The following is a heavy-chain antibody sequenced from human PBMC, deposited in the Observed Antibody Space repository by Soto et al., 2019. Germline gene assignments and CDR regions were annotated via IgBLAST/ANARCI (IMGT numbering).Heavy chain of an antibody. CDR3: ASRYCSSTSCAFDY. CDR2: IKHSGST. J-gene: IGHJ4*02. Sequence: QVQLQQWGAGLLKPSETLSLTCAVYGGSFSGYYWSWIRQPPGKWLEWIVEIKHSGSTNYTPSIKSRVTISVATSNNQFSLKLSSVTAADTAVYYCASRYCSSTSCAFDYWGQGTLVTVSS. CDR1: GGSFSGYY. V-gene: IGHV4-34*01. D-gene: IGHD2-2*01.